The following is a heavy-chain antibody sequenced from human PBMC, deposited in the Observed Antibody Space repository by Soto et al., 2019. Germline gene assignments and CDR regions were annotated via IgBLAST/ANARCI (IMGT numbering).Heavy chain of an antibody. CDR1: GFTFSNAW. D-gene: IGHD3-10*01. J-gene: IGHJ6*02. CDR2: IKSKTDGGTT. CDR3: TTDTVSYYGSGSYYYYYGMDV. Sequence: EVQLVESGGGLVKPGGSLRLSCAASGFTFSNAWMNWVRQAPGKGLKWVGRIKSKTDGGTTDYAAPVKGRFTISRDDSKNTLYLQMNSLKTEDTAVYYCTTDTVSYYGSGSYYYYYGMDVWDQGTTVTVSS. V-gene: IGHV3-15*07.